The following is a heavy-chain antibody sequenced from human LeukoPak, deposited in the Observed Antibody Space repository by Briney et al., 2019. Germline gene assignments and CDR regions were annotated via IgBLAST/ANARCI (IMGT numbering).Heavy chain of an antibody. CDR1: GFTFSSYG. V-gene: IGHV3-33*01. Sequence: PGGSLRLSCAASGFTFSSYGMHWVRQAPGKGLEWVAVIWYDGSNKYYADSVKGRFTISRDNSKNTLYLQMNSLRAEDTAVYYCARDRNSYGYLGYWGQGTLVTVSS. D-gene: IGHD5-18*01. CDR2: IWYDGSNK. J-gene: IGHJ4*02. CDR3: ARDRNSYGYLGY.